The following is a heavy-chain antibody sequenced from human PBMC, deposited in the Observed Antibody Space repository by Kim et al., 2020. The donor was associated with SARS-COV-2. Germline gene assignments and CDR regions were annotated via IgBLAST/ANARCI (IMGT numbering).Heavy chain of an antibody. V-gene: IGHV3-30-3*01. J-gene: IGHJ3*02. CDR1: GFTFSSYA. CDR3: ARDNGGGHPKGAFDI. CDR2: ISYDGSNK. Sequence: GGSLRLSCAASGFTFSSYAMHWVRQAPGKGLEWVAVISYDGSNKYYADSVKGRFTISRDNSKNTLYLQMNSLRAEDTAVYYCARDNGGGHPKGAFDIWGQGTMVTVSS. D-gene: IGHD2-15*01.